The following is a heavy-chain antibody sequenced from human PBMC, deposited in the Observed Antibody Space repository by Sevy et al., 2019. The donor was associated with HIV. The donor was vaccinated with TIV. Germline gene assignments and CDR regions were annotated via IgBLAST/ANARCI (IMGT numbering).Heavy chain of an antibody. Sequence: GESLKSSCKGSGYSFTTYWIGWVRQMPGKGLEWMGVIYPDDSDTRYSPSFQGHVTISADKSISTAYLQWNSLKASDTAMYYCARGYSDTTNLHHRGQGTLVTVSS. CDR2: IYPDDSDT. V-gene: IGHV5-51*01. CDR1: GYSFTTYW. D-gene: IGHD1-1*01. J-gene: IGHJ1*01. CDR3: ARGYSDTTNLHH.